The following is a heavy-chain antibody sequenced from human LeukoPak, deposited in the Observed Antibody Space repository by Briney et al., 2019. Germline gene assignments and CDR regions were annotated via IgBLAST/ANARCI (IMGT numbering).Heavy chain of an antibody. CDR3: ARGSSRDGYNC. CDR2: ISSSGRTI. CDR1: GFTFSSFE. D-gene: IGHD5-24*01. Sequence: PGGSLRLSCAASGFTFSSFEMNWVRQAPGKGLEWVSYISSSGRTIYYTDSVKGRFTISRDNARNSLYLQMSSLRAENTAVYYCARGSSRDGYNCWGQGTLVTVSS. V-gene: IGHV3-48*03. J-gene: IGHJ4*02.